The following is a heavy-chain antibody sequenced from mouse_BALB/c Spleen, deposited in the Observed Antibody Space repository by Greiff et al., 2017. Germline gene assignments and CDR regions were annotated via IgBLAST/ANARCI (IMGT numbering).Heavy chain of an antibody. Sequence: EVKLVESGAELVRSGASVKLSCTASGFNIKDYYMHWVKQRPEQGLEWIGWIDPENGDTEYAPKFQGKATMTADTSSNTAYLQLSSLTSEDTAVYYCNGGSSYAMDYWGQGTSVTVSS. CDR2: IDPENGDT. J-gene: IGHJ4*01. CDR1: GFNIKDYY. V-gene: IGHV14-4*02. D-gene: IGHD1-1*01. CDR3: NGGSSYAMDY.